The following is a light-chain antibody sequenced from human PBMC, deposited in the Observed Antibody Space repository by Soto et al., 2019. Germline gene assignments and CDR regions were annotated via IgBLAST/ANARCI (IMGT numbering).Light chain of an antibody. CDR2: EVS. J-gene: IGLJ1*01. V-gene: IGLV2-14*01. CDR1: SSDVGSYNY. CDR3: TSYTSGTYV. Sequence: QSALTQPASVSGSPGQSFTISCTGTSSDVGSYNYVSWYQQHPGKAPKLMIFEVSNRPSGVSNRFSGSKSGNTASLTISGLQAEDEADYYCTSYTSGTYVFGTGTKVTVL.